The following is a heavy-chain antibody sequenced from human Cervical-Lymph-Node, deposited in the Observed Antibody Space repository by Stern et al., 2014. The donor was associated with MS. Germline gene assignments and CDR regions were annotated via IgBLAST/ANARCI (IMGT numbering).Heavy chain of an antibody. Sequence: HVQLVESGGGVVQPGRSRKLSCAASGFGFSSYAMHWVRQAPGKGLECVRVISYDGSNEYYADSVKGRFTISRDNSKNTMYLQMNSLRVEDTAVYFCARGLQEGGTYCQHWGQGTLVTVSS. CDR2: ISYDGSNE. CDR3: ARGLQEGGTYCQH. CDR1: GFGFSSYA. J-gene: IGHJ1*01. D-gene: IGHD1-1*01. V-gene: IGHV3-30*16.